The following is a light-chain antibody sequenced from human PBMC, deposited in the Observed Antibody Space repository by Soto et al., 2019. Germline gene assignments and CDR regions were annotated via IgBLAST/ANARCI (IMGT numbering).Light chain of an antibody. CDR2: EVT. Sequence: QSALAQPASVSGSPGQSITISCTGTSSDVGGYNYVAWYQQHPGKAPKLIIYEVTNRPSGVSYRFSASKSGNTASLTISGLQSEDEAYYYCISYTGKSASYVFGTGTKLTVL. CDR3: ISYTGKSASYV. J-gene: IGLJ1*01. CDR1: SSDVGGYNY. V-gene: IGLV2-14*01.